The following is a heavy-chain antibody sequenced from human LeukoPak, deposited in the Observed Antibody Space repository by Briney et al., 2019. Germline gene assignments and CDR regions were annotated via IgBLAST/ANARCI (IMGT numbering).Heavy chain of an antibody. J-gene: IGHJ4*02. CDR1: GGSVSSNSAA. CDR2: TYYRSKWYN. V-gene: IGHV6-1*01. D-gene: IGHD2-15*01. CDR3: ARTPVVAAQDFDY. Sequence: SQTLSLTCAISGGSVSSNSAACNWIRQSPSRGLEWLGRTYYRSKWYNDYAVSVKSRITIDPDTSKNQFSLQLNSVTPEDTAVYYCARTPVVAAQDFDYWGQGTLVTVSS.